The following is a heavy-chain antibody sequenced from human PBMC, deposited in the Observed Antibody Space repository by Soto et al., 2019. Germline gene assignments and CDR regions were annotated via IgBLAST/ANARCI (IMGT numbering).Heavy chain of an antibody. V-gene: IGHV4-31*03. CDR3: ARQFSVHYFDY. CDR2: IYYSGST. J-gene: IGHJ4*02. Sequence: SETLSLTCTVSGSSISSGGYYWSWNRQHPGKGLEWIGYIYYSGSTYYSPSLKSRVTISVDTSKNQFSLNLSSVPAADTAVYYCARQFSVHYFDYWGQGALVTVSS. CDR1: GSSISSGGYY.